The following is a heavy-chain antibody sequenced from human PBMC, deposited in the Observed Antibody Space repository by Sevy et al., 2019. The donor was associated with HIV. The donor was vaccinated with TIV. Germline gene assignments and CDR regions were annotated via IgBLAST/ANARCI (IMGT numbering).Heavy chain of an antibody. V-gene: IGHV3-20*04. CDR1: GFNFDNYG. CDR3: ARGNPYSRSPFDI. D-gene: IGHD6-13*01. J-gene: IGHJ3*02. Sequence: GGSLRLSCAASGFNFDNYGMSWVRQAPGKGLEWVSGINWNGGSTRYADSVKGRISISRENDKKSLYLQMNSLRAEDTALYYCARGNPYSRSPFDIWGQGTMVTVSS. CDR2: INWNGGST.